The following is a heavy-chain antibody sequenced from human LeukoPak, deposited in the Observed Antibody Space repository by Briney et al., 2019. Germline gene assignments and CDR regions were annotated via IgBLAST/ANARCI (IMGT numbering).Heavy chain of an antibody. CDR3: ARDSRGNFDY. J-gene: IGHJ4*02. CDR2: IYYSGST. D-gene: IGHD3-10*01. V-gene: IGHV4-59*01. Sequence: SETLSLTCTVSGGSISSYCWSWIRQPPGKGLEWIGYIYYSGSTNYNPSLKSRVTISVDTSKNQFSLKLSSVTAADTAVYYCARDSRGNFDYWGQGTLVTVSS. CDR1: GGSISSYC.